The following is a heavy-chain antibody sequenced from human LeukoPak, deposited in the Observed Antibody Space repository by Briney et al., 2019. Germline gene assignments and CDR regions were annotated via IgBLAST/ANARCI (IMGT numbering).Heavy chain of an antibody. D-gene: IGHD3-10*01. CDR1: GFTFSSHW. CDR3: ARNGRSGDY. J-gene: IGHJ4*02. CDR2: IKEDGSQK. V-gene: IGHV3-7*01. Sequence: QPGGSLRLSCAASGFTFSSHWMSWVRQAPGKGLEWVANIKEDGSQKYYVDSVKGRFTISRDNAKNSLYLQMNSLRVEDTAVYYCARNGRSGDYWGQGTLVTISS.